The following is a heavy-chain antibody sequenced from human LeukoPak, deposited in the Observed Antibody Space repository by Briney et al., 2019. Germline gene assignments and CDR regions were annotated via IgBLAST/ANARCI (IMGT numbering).Heavy chain of an antibody. Sequence: ASVKVSCKASGYTFTSYGISWVRQAPGQGLEWMGWISAYNGNTNYAQKLQGRVTMTTDTSTSTAYMELRSLRSDDTAVYYCARHSDYDILTGYYIVDYWGQGTLVTVSS. CDR3: ARHSDYDILTGYYIVDY. V-gene: IGHV1-18*04. CDR2: ISAYNGNT. CDR1: GYTFTSYG. D-gene: IGHD3-9*01. J-gene: IGHJ4*02.